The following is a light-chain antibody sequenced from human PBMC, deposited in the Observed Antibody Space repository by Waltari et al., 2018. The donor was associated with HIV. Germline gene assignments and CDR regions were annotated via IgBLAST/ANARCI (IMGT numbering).Light chain of an antibody. Sequence: QSALTQPASVPGSPGQSITISCVGTSSDIGNHKYVSWFQHHPAKAPKLIIYEVSNRPSGVPDRFSGSKSGHTASLTISGLQVEDEAEYYCNSETSAGTYVFGTGTKVTVL. CDR2: EVS. V-gene: IGLV2-14*01. CDR1: SSDIGNHKY. CDR3: NSETSAGTYV. J-gene: IGLJ1*01.